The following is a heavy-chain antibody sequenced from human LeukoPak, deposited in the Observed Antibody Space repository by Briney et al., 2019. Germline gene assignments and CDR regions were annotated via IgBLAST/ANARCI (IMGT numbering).Heavy chain of an antibody. CDR1: GGSINSYY. CDR3: VRHLSAGRPAFDI. CDR2: IYYSGST. Sequence: SETLSLTCTVSGGSINSYYWSWIRQPPGKGLEWIGYIYYSGSTNYNPSLKSRVTISVDTSNNKFSLKLTSLTAADTAVYYCVRHLSAGRPAFDIWGQGTMVTVSA. J-gene: IGHJ3*02. D-gene: IGHD2-15*01. V-gene: IGHV4-59*08.